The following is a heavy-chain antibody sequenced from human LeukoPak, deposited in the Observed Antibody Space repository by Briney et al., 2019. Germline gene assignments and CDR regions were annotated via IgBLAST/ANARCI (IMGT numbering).Heavy chain of an antibody. V-gene: IGHV3-23*01. CDR3: ARSYSSGWYTHFDY. CDR1: GFTFSSYA. J-gene: IGHJ4*02. CDR2: ISGSGGST. Sequence: GGSLRLSCAASGFTFSSYAMSWVRQAPGKGLEWVSAISGSGGSTYYADSVKGRFTISRDNSKNTLYLQMNSLRAEDTAVYYCARSYSSGWYTHFDYWGQGTLVTVSS. D-gene: IGHD6-19*01.